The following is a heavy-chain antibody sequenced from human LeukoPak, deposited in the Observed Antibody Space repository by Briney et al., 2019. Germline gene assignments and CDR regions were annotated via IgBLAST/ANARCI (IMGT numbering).Heavy chain of an antibody. J-gene: IGHJ3*02. V-gene: IGHV4-38-2*02. CDR2: INHSGST. Sequence: PSETLSLTCTVSGYSISSGYYWGWIRQPPGKGLEWIGEINHSGSTNYNPSLKSRVTISVDTSKNQSSLKLSSVTAADTAVYYCARDRIHAGGYLDAFDIWGQGTMVTVSS. D-gene: IGHD2-8*02. CDR3: ARDRIHAGGYLDAFDI. CDR1: GYSISSGYY.